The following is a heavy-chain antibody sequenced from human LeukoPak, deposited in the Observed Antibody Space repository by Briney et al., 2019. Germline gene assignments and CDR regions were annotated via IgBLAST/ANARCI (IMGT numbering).Heavy chain of an antibody. CDR1: GYTFTSYG. CDR3: ARDSTSIAARPDYYYMDV. Sequence: ASVKVSCKASGYTFTSYGISWVRQAPGQGLEWMGWISAYNGNTNYAQKLQGRVTMTTDTSTSTAYMELRSLRSDDTAVYYCARDSTSIAARPDYYYMDVWGKRTTVTVSS. D-gene: IGHD6-6*01. J-gene: IGHJ6*03. CDR2: ISAYNGNT. V-gene: IGHV1-18*01.